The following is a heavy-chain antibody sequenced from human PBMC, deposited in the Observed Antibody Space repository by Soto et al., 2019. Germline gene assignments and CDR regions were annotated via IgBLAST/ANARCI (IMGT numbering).Heavy chain of an antibody. CDR3: ARVSSSSYIDY. J-gene: IGHJ4*02. CDR1: GFTFGSYG. D-gene: IGHD6-13*01. V-gene: IGHV3-33*01. CDR2: IWYDGSNK. Sequence: QVQLVESGGGVVQPGRSLRLSCAASGFTFGSYGMHWVRQAPGKGLEWVAVIWYDGSNKYYADSVKGRFTISRDNSKNTLYLQMNSLRAEDTAVYYCARVSSSSYIDYWGQGTLVTVSS.